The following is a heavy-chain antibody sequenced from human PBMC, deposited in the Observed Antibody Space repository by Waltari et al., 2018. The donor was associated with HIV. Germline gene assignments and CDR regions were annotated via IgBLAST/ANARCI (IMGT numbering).Heavy chain of an antibody. CDR2: IYRGCDT. CDR3: ARDLGFRGQAIDY. D-gene: IGHD3-16*01. Sequence: EVQLVETGGGLIQPGGSLRLSCAVSGLTVSNNYMTWVRQAPGKGLEWVSVIYRGCDTVNADSVKGRFTVTRDSSKNTLFLQMNSLTAADTAVYYCARDLGFRGQAIDYWGPGTLVTVSS. CDR1: GLTVSNNY. V-gene: IGHV3-53*02. J-gene: IGHJ4*02.